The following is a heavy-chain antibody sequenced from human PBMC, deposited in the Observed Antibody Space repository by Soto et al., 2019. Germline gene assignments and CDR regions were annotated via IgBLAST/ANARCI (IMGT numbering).Heavy chain of an antibody. CDR3: VRDGVGATVFFGYFDY. CDR2: IRFDGSNE. D-gene: IGHD1-26*01. J-gene: IGHJ4*02. Sequence: GGSLRLSCAASGSIFGGYGMHWVRQAPGKGLEWVAGIRFDGSNENYADSAKGRFTISRDNSKNMLYLQMNSLSVEDTAVYYCVRDGVGATVFFGYFDYWGQGTLVTFSS. CDR1: GSIFGGYG. V-gene: IGHV3-33*01.